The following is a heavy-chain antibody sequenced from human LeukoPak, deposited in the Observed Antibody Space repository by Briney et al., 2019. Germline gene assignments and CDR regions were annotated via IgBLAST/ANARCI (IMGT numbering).Heavy chain of an antibody. CDR3: AKGKWVNWNDAFDI. CDR1: GFTFSSYA. V-gene: IGHV3-23*01. D-gene: IGHD1-1*01. Sequence: GGSLRLAWAAAGFTFSSYAMSWVRQAAGKGRGWVSAISGSGGSTYYADSVKGRFTISRDNSKNTLYLQMNSLRAEDTAVYYCAKGKWVNWNDAFDIWGQGTMVTVSS. CDR2: ISGSGGST. J-gene: IGHJ3*02.